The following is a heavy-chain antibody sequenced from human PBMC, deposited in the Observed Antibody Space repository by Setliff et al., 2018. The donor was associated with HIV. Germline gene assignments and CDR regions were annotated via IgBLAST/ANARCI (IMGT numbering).Heavy chain of an antibody. D-gene: IGHD5-12*01. CDR1: GGSFSDYY. Sequence: PSETLSLTCAVYGGSFSDYYWTWIRQSPGKGLEWIGEINHSGSTNYKPSLKSRVTMSVDTSKNQFSLKLSSVTAADTAVYYCARMYSGYDWSPAGARTRYFDYWGQGTLVTVSS. V-gene: IGHV4-34*01. CDR2: INHSGST. J-gene: IGHJ4*02. CDR3: ARMYSGYDWSPAGARTRYFDY.